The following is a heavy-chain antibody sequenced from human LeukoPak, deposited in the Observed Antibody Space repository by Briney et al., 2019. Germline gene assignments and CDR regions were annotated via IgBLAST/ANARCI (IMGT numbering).Heavy chain of an antibody. J-gene: IGHJ4*02. CDR3: ARDLRVVVTAQDGY. V-gene: IGHV3-30*04. CDR2: ISYDGSNK. Sequence: PGGSLRLSCAASGFTFSSYAMHWVRQAPGKGLEWVAVISYDGSNKYYADSVKGRFTISRDNSKNTLYLQMNSLRAEDTAVYYCARDLRVVVTAQDGYWGQGTLVTVSS. D-gene: IGHD2-21*02. CDR1: GFTFSSYA.